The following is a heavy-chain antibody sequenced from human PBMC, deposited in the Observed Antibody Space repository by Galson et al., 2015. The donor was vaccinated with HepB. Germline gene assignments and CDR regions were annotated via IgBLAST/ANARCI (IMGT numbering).Heavy chain of an antibody. Sequence: SLRLSCATSGFAFTSYAMTWVRQAPGKGLEWVSSISSGGGFTYYAYYADSVKGRFAISRDNSKNTLFLQMSSLRAEDTALYYCARDRGASAGASDYWGQGTLVTVSS. V-gene: IGHV3-23*01. CDR1: GFAFTSYA. J-gene: IGHJ4*02. CDR3: ARDRGASAGASDY. D-gene: IGHD6-13*01. CDR2: ISSGGGFTYYA.